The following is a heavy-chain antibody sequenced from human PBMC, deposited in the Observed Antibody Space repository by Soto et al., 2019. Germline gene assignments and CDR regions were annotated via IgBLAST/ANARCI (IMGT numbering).Heavy chain of an antibody. CDR3: AKDWWATGWFDY. D-gene: IGHD2-15*01. CDR1: GFTFSSYG. V-gene: IGHV3-30*18. Sequence: QVQLVESGGGVVQPGRSLRLSCAASGFTFSSYGMHWVRQAPGKGLEWVAVISDDGSNKYYADSVKGRFTISRDNSKNTLYLQMNSLRAEDTAVYYCAKDWWATGWFDYWGQGTLVTVSS. CDR2: ISDDGSNK. J-gene: IGHJ4*02.